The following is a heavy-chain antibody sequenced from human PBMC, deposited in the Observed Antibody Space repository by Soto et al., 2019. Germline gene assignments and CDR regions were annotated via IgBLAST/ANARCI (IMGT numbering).Heavy chain of an antibody. CDR2: IYHSGST. CDR1: GYSISSGYY. J-gene: IGHJ4*02. D-gene: IGHD3-22*01. V-gene: IGHV4-38-2*02. CDR3: AREGDSSGYYLFDY. Sequence: PSETLSLTCAVSGYSISSGYYWGWIRQPPGKGLEWIGSIYHSGSTYYNPSLKSRVTISVDTSKNQFSLKLSSVTAADTAVYYCAREGDSSGYYLFDYWGQGTLVTVSS.